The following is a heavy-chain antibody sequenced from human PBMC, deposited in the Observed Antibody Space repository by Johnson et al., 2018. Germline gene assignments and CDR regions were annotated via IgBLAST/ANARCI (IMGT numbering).Heavy chain of an antibody. CDR2: IWHDGSNK. Sequence: QVQLVQSGGGVVQPGRSLRLSCAASGFTFSNYGMHWVRQVPGKGLAWVAVIWHDGSNKNYADSVKGRFTISRDNSKNTLSLQMNSLRAEDTAVYYCARDDSSSWYDYWGQGTLVTVSS. CDR1: GFTFSNYG. D-gene: IGHD6-13*01. J-gene: IGHJ4*02. V-gene: IGHV3-33*01. CDR3: ARDDSSSWYDY.